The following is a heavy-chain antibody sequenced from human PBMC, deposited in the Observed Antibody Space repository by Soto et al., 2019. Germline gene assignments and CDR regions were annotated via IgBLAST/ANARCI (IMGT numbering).Heavy chain of an antibody. D-gene: IGHD3-22*01. J-gene: IGHJ6*02. V-gene: IGHV1-58*01. CDR3: AALRAYYYDSSGYFESSYGMDV. CDR1: GFTFTSSA. CDR2: IVVGSGNT. Sequence: QMQLVQSGPEVKKPGTSVKVSCKASGFTFTSSAVQWVRQARGQRLERIGWIVVGSGNTNYAQKCEESTHYTRDMSTRLPYMELSSLRSVDTAVYYCAALRAYYYDSSGYFESSYGMDVWGQGTTVTVSS.